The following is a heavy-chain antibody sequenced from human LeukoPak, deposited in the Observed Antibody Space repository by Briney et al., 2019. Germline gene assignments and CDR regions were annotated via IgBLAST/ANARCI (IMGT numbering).Heavy chain of an antibody. Sequence: PGGTLRLSCAVSGFTFNNYGMSWVRQAPGKGPVWVSRINNDGSTFYADSVKGRFTISRDNSKNTLYLQMGSLRAEDMAVYYCARAGIHSSSWYGGIDYWGQGTLVTVSS. CDR1: GFTFNNYG. J-gene: IGHJ4*02. CDR2: INNDGST. CDR3: ARAGIHSSSWYGGIDY. D-gene: IGHD6-13*01. V-gene: IGHV3-66*02.